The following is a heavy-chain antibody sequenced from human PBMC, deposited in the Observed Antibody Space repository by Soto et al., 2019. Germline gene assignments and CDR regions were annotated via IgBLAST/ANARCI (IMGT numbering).Heavy chain of an antibody. CDR1: GCTVSSYG. D-gene: IGHD2-8*02. CDR2: ISRDGRTT. J-gene: IGHJ4*02. Sequence: QVQLEESGGGVVQPGRSLRLSCAVSGCTVSSYGMHWVRQAPGKGLEWVAVISRDGRTTFYADSVKGRFTISKDNSRNTLFLEMNSLRDDDMAVYYCTGEVASGYWGQGTLVTVSS. CDR3: TGEVASGY. V-gene: IGHV3-30*03.